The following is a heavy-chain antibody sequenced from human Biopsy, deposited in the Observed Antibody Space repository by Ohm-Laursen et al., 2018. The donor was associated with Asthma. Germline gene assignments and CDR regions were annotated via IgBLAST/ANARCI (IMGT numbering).Heavy chain of an antibody. D-gene: IGHD1-1*01. V-gene: IGHV3-30*01. CDR3: VRGGTDDAFDI. CDR1: GFSFSNFA. Sequence: SLRLSCAASGFSFSNFAIHWVRQAPGKGLEWVGVISKDASTQDYADSVKGRFTMARDNSKNTLDLQMNSLREEDTAVYYCVRGGTDDAFDIWGQGTVVSVSS. J-gene: IGHJ3*02. CDR2: ISKDASTQ.